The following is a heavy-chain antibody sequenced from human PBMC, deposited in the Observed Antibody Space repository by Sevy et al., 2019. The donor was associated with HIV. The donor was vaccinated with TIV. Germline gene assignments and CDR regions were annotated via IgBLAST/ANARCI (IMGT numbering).Heavy chain of an antibody. J-gene: IGHJ4*02. Sequence: GGSLRLSCAASGFTFSNAWMKWVRQAPGKGLEWVGRIKSKTDGGTTDYAAPVKGRFTISRDDSKNTLYLQMNSLKTEDTAVYYCTTDRYYYDSSGYEYYFDYWGQGTLVTVSS. CDR3: TTDRYYYDSSGYEYYFDY. CDR1: GFTFSNAW. CDR2: IKSKTDGGTT. V-gene: IGHV3-15*07. D-gene: IGHD3-22*01.